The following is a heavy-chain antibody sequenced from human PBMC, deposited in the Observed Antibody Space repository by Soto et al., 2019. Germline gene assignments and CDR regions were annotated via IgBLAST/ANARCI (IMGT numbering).Heavy chain of an antibody. CDR1: GFTFSSYS. V-gene: IGHV3-48*01. D-gene: IGHD2-15*01. CDR2: ISSSTI. CDR3: AKAYPQVGSNYCDY. J-gene: IGHJ4*02. Sequence: GGSLRLSCAASGFTFSSYSMNWVRQAPGKGLEWVSYISSSTIYYADSVKGRFTISRDNSKNTMYLQMNSLRTEDTAVYYCAKAYPQVGSNYCDYWGQGTLVTVSS.